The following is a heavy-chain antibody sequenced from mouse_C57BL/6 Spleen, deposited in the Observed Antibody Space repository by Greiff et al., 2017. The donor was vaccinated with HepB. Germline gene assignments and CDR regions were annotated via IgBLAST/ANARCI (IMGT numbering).Heavy chain of an antibody. Sequence: VQLKESGAELVRPGASVKLSCTASGFNIKDYYMHWVKQRPEQGLEWIGRIDPEDGDTEYTPKFQGKATMTADTSSNTADLQHSSLTSEDTAVYYGTAANWDRFAYWGQGTLVTVSA. CDR3: TAANWDRFAY. J-gene: IGHJ3*01. V-gene: IGHV14-1*01. CDR2: IDPEDGDT. CDR1: GFNIKDYY. D-gene: IGHD4-1*01.